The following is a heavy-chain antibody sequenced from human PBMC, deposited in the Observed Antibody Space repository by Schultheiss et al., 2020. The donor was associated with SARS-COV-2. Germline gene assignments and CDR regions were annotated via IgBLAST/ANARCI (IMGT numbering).Heavy chain of an antibody. D-gene: IGHD3-22*01. V-gene: IGHV3-48*02. J-gene: IGHJ4*02. CDR2: ISSSSSTI. CDR3: ASDPLYYYDSSGYFDY. Sequence: GGSLRLSCTASGFTFGDYAMSWFRQAPGKGLEWVSYISSSSSTIYYADSVKGRFTISRDNAKNSLYLQMNSLRDEDTAVYYCASDPLYYYDSSGYFDYWGQGTLVTVSS. CDR1: GFTFGDYA.